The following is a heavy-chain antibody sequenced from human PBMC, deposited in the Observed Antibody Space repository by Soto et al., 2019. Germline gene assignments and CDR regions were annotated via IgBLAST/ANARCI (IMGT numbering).Heavy chain of an antibody. CDR2: VYSTGGT. CDR1: GDSVGRFY. V-gene: IGHV4-4*07. J-gene: IGHJ6*02. D-gene: IGHD1-26*01. Sequence: QVQLHESGPGLVKPSETLSLTCNVSGDSVGRFYWSWIRQSAGKGLEWIGRVYSTGGTAYNPALEGRVTISLDRSHNHFSLEMKSGTAADTGVYFCARDLSGTGLDVWGRGTTVTVSS. CDR3: ARDLSGTGLDV.